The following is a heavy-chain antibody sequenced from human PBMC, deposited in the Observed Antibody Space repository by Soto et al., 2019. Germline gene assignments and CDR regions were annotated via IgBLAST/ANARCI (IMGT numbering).Heavy chain of an antibody. Sequence: QVQLVESGGGLVKPGGSLRLSCAASGFTFSDYYMSWIRQAPGKGLEWVSYISSSGSTIYYADSVKGRFTISRDNAKNSLYLPMTSLRAEDTAVYYCARVERGITIFGVVIPPFDYWGQGTLVTVSS. CDR1: GFTFSDYY. CDR3: ARVERGITIFGVVIPPFDY. CDR2: ISSSGSTI. D-gene: IGHD3-3*01. V-gene: IGHV3-11*01. J-gene: IGHJ4*02.